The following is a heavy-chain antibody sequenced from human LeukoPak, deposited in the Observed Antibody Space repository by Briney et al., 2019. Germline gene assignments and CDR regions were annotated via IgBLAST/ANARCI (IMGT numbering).Heavy chain of an antibody. CDR1: GGSFSGYY. J-gene: IGHJ6*03. Sequence: SETLSLTCAVYGGSFSGYYWGWIRQPPGKGLEWIGSIYHSGSTYYNPSLKSRVTISVDTSKNQFSLKLSSVTAADTAVYYCARGSSGYYYYYYMDVWGKGTTVTVSS. V-gene: IGHV4-38-2*01. CDR2: IYHSGST. D-gene: IGHD6-6*01. CDR3: ARGSSGYYYYYYMDV.